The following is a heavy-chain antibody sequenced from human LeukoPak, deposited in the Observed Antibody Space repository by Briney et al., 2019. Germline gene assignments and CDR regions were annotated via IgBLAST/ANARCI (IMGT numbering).Heavy chain of an antibody. D-gene: IGHD1-26*01. CDR1: GFTFSSYW. CDR3: ARDREVGATGYYFDY. Sequence: AGGSLRLSCAASGFTFSSYWMSWIRQPAGKGLEWIGRIYSSGSTNYNPSLKSRVTISVDTSKNQFSLKLSSVTAADTAVYYCARDREVGATGYYFDYWGQGTLVTVSS. V-gene: IGHV4-4*07. J-gene: IGHJ4*02. CDR2: IYSSGST.